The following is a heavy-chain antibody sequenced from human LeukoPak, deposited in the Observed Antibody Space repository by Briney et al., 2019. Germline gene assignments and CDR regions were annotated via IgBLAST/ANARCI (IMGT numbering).Heavy chain of an antibody. Sequence: PGGSLRLSCAASGFTFSSYSMNWVRQAPGKGLEWVSYISSSSSTIYYADSVKGRFTISRDNAKNSLYLQMNSLRAEDTAVYYCARAQGLLRWSPVGAFDIWGQGTMVTVSS. CDR3: ARAQGLLRWSPVGAFDI. D-gene: IGHD4-23*01. J-gene: IGHJ3*02. CDR2: ISSSSSTI. CDR1: GFTFSSYS. V-gene: IGHV3-48*04.